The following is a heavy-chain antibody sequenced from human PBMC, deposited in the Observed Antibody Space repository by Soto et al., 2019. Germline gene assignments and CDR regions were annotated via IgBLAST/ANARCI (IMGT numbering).Heavy chain of an antibody. CDR1: AGTFPHYG. CDR3: ACNWGNSLKNCLDP. Sequence: GASVKVSCKASAGTFPHYGLSWVRQAPGQGLEWIGGIIPVLASTTYAQNFQGRVSIIADASTNTVYMELGSLRSDDTAVYYCACNWGNSLKNCLDPWGQGTLVTVS. CDR2: IIPVLAST. J-gene: IGHJ5*02. D-gene: IGHD7-27*01. V-gene: IGHV1-69*13.